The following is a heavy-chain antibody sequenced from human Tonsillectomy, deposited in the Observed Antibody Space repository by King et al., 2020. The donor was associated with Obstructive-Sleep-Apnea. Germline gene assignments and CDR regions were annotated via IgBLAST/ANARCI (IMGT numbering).Heavy chain of an antibody. Sequence: VQLVESGGGVVQPGRSLRLSCAASGFTFSTYAINWVRRAPGKGLEGVALISDDVNNKYYADSVKGRFTISRDNSKNTLYLQMNSLRTEDTATYYCARHLPEKRGIDYWGQGTLVTVSS. CDR1: GFTFSTYA. J-gene: IGHJ4*02. CDR2: ISDDVNNK. D-gene: IGHD3-10*01. V-gene: IGHV3-30-3*01. CDR3: ARHLPEKRGIDY.